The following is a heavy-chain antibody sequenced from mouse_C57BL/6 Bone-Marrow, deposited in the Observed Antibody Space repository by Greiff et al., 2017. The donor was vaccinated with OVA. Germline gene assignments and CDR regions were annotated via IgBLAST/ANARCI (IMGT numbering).Heavy chain of an antibody. CDR2: ISGGGGNT. V-gene: IGHV5-9*01. CDR3: ARNGSSSYYFDY. J-gene: IGHJ2*01. Sequence: EVKLVESGGGLVKPGGSLKLSCAASGFTFSSYTMSWVRQTPEKRLEWVATISGGGGNTYYPDSVKGRFTISRDNAKNTLYLQMSSLRSEDTALYYCARNGSSSYYFDYWGQGTTLTVSS. CDR1: GFTFSSYT. D-gene: IGHD1-1*01.